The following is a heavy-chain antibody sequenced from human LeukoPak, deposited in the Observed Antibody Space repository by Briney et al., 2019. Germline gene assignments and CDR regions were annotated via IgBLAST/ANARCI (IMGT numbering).Heavy chain of an antibody. CDR1: GGTFSSYA. CDR2: IIPIFGTA. V-gene: IGHV1-69*13. D-gene: IGHD3-16*01. Sequence: SVKVPCKASGGTFSSYAISWVRQAPGQGLEWMGGIIPIFGTANYAQKFQGRVTITADESTSTAYMELSRQSSEDTPAYYCASTARGSQVDYSYQATLVTVSS. CDR3: ASTARGSQVDY. J-gene: IGHJ4*02.